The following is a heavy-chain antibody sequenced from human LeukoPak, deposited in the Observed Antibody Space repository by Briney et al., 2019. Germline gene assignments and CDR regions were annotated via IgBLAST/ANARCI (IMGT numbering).Heavy chain of an antibody. J-gene: IGHJ4*02. D-gene: IGHD3-3*01. CDR3: ARSYDFWSGYSYYFDY. CDR1: GGSISSGDYY. V-gene: IGHV4-30-4*01. CDR2: IYYSGST. Sequence: SETLSLTCTVSGGSISSGDYYWSWIRQPPGKGLEWIGYIYYSGSTYYNPSLKSRVTISVGTSKNQFSLKLSSVTAADTAVYYCARSYDFWSGYSYYFDYWGQGTLVTVSS.